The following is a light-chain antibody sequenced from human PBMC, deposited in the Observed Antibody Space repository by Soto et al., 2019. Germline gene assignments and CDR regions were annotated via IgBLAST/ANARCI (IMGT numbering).Light chain of an antibody. J-gene: IGKJ2*01. CDR2: WAS. CDR3: QQYYRTPHT. V-gene: IGKV4-1*01. CDR1: QTILYSSNNRNY. Sequence: DIVMTQSPDSLAVSLGERATINYKSSQTILYSSNNRNYLVWYQQKPGQPPKLLISWASTRESGVPDRFSGSGSGTDFTLTISSLQAEDVAVYYCQQYYRTPHTFGQGTKLEIK.